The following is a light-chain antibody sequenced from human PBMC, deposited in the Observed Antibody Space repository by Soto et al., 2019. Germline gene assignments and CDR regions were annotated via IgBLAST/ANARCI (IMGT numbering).Light chain of an antibody. V-gene: IGLV2-8*01. J-gene: IGLJ3*02. CDR3: TSYAGSNDLGV. Sequence: QSALTQPPSASGSRGQSVTISCTGASSDVGAYNYVSWYQQHPGKAPKLVIYEVNKRPSGVPDRFSGSKSGTTASLIVSGLQAEDEADYYCTSYAGSNDLGVFGGGTKLTVL. CDR2: EVN. CDR1: SSDVGAYNY.